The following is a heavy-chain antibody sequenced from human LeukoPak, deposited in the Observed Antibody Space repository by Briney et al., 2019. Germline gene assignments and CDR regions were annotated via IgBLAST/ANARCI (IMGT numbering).Heavy chain of an antibody. CDR2: IDPNNCAT. J-gene: IGHJ4*02. V-gene: IGHV1-2*02. D-gene: IGHD3-10*01. CDR3: ARDLKDAGFGAEGSLDF. Sequence: ASVKVSCKALGYTFTSNYVIWVRQAPGQGPEWVGWIDPNNCATYYAQQFQGRVNMTRDTSSTTVYMELDSLTSDDTAVYYCARDLKDAGFGAEGSLDFWGQGTLVTVSS. CDR1: GYTFTSNY.